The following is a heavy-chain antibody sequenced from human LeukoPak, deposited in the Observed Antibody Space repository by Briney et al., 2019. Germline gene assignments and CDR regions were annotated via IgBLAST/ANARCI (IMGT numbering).Heavy chain of an antibody. CDR3: ARDVSAQLDY. CDR2: IGYSGADT. J-gene: IGHJ4*02. Sequence: GGSLRLSCAASGFTFSAYALTWVRQAPGKGLEWVSTIGYSGADTYYADSVKGRFTISRDNSKNTLYLQMNSLRAEDTAVYYCARDVSAQLDYWGQGTLVTVSS. V-gene: IGHV3-23*01. D-gene: IGHD6-6*01. CDR1: GFTFSAYA.